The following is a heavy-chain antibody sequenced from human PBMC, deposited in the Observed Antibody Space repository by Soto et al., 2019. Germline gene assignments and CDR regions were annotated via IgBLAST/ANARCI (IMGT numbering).Heavy chain of an antibody. V-gene: IGHV4-31*11. J-gene: IGHJ5*02. CDR2: VYSSGST. CDR3: ARDNSGYYWFDA. D-gene: IGHD5-12*01. CDR1: GGSIRSGGYH. Sequence: SETLSLTCAVSGGSIRSGGYHLNWIRQLPGKGLEWIGFVYSSGSTSYNPSLKSRVTIAVDTSKNQFSLKLSSVTAADAAVYYCARDNSGYYWFDAWGQGTQVTVYS.